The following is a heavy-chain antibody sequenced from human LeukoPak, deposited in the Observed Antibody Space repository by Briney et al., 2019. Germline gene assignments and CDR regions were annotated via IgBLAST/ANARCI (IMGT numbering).Heavy chain of an antibody. J-gene: IGHJ4*02. CDR2: IYYSGST. CDR3: ASLTGTEDY. Sequence: ETLSLTCTVSGGSISSSSYYWGWIRQPPGKGLEWIGSIYYSGSTYYNPSLKSRVTISVDTSKNQFSLKLSSVTAADTAVYYCASLTGTEDYWGQGTLVTVSS. CDR1: GGSISSSSYY. V-gene: IGHV4-39*07. D-gene: IGHD1-20*01.